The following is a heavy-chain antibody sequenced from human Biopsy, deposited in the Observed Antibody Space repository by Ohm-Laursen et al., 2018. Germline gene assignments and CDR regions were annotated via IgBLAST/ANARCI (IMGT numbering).Heavy chain of an antibody. D-gene: IGHD3-16*01. CDR1: RFIFSDYY. Sequence: SLRLSCAASRFIFSDYYMSWIRQAPGKGLEWVSNINSVGTIYYADSVRGRFTISRDNAKNSLYLQMNSLRVEDTAVYYCARSVGIMAAPIDYWGQGTLVTVSS. J-gene: IGHJ4*02. CDR2: INSVGTI. V-gene: IGHV3-11*01. CDR3: ARSVGIMAAPIDY.